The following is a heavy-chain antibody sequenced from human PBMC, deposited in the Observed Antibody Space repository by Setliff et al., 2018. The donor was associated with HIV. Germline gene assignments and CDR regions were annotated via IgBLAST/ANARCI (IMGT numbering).Heavy chain of an antibody. J-gene: IGHJ1*01. CDR1: GDSISSSNW. D-gene: IGHD6-13*01. CDR2: IYHSGST. CDR3: TREWTGYSST. V-gene: IGHV4-4*02. Sequence: ASETLSLTCAVSGDSISSSNWWSWVRQSPGKGLEWIGKIYHSGSTNYNPSLKSRVTISVDKSKNQFSLKLSSVTAADTAVYYCTREWTGYSSTWGQGTLVTV.